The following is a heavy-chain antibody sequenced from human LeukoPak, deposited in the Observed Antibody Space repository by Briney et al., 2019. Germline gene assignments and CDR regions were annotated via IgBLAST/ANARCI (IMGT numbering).Heavy chain of an antibody. CDR2: IYYSGST. Sequence: PSETLSLTCTVPGGSISSSSYYWGWIRQPPGKGLEWIGSIYYSGSTYYNPSLKSRVTISVDTSKNQFSLKLSSVTAADTAVYYCARQLGYSSFDYWGQGTLVTVSS. CDR3: ARQLGYSSFDY. CDR1: GGSISSSSYY. D-gene: IGHD5-24*01. J-gene: IGHJ4*02. V-gene: IGHV4-39*01.